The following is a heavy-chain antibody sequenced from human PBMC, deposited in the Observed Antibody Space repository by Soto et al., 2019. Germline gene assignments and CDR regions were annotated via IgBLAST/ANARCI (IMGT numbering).Heavy chain of an antibody. Sequence: WGSLRLSCAASGFTFSSYGIHWFRHSPFKGLEWVAVISYDGSNKYYADSVKGRFTISRDNSKSTLYLQMNSLRAEDTAVYYCAKDLGYYDFWSGTDYWGQGTLVTVSS. CDR3: AKDLGYYDFWSGTDY. J-gene: IGHJ4*02. CDR1: GFTFSSYG. D-gene: IGHD3-3*01. V-gene: IGHV3-30*18. CDR2: ISYDGSNK.